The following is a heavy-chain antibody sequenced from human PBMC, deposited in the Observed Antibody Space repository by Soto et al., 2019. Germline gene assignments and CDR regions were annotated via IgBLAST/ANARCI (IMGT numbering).Heavy chain of an antibody. CDR3: AREYSRNWFDP. J-gene: IGHJ5*02. D-gene: IGHD2-21*01. CDR2: VYYSGSS. CDR1: SGSISGYY. V-gene: IGHV4-59*01. Sequence: SETLSLTCTVSSGSISGYYWNWIRQPPGRGLEWIGYVYYSGSSHYNPSLKSRVTISVDTSKNQISLNLSSVTAADTAVYYCAREYSRNWFDPWGQGTLVTVSS.